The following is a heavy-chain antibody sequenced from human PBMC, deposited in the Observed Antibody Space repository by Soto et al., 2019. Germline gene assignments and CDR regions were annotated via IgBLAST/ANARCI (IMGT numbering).Heavy chain of an antibody. CDR3: ARYIEYSSSSGNYYYYYGMDV. CDR2: IIPIFGTA. Sequence: ASVKVSCKASGGTFSSYAISWVRQAPGQGLEWMGGIIPIFGTANYAQKFQGRVTITADESTSTAYMELSSLRSEDTAVYYCARYIEYSSSSGNYYYYYGMDVWGQGTTVTVSS. D-gene: IGHD6-6*01. V-gene: IGHV1-69*13. CDR1: GGTFSSYA. J-gene: IGHJ6*02.